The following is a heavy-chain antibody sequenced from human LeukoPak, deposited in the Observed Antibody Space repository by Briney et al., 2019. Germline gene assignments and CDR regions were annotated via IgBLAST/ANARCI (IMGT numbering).Heavy chain of an antibody. CDR1: GFTFSSYS. CDR2: ISSSSSYI. Sequence: PGGSLRLSCAASGFTFSSYSMNWVRQAPGKGLEWVSSISSSSSYIYYADSVKGRFTISRDNAKNSLYLQMNSLRAEDTAVYYCARVSRDYYDSSDAFDIWGQGTMVTVSS. D-gene: IGHD3-22*01. J-gene: IGHJ3*02. V-gene: IGHV3-21*01. CDR3: ARVSRDYYDSSDAFDI.